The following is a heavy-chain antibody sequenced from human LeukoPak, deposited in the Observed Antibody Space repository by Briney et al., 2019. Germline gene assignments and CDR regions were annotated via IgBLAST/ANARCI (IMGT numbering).Heavy chain of an antibody. CDR1: GGSISSYY. D-gene: IGHD3-22*01. J-gene: IGHJ5*02. Sequence: SETLSLTCTVSGGSISSYYWSWIRQPPGKGLEWIGEINHSGSTNYNPSLKSRVTISVDTSKNQFSLKLSSVTAADTAVYYCARGLIVVVIGWFDPWGQGTLVTVSS. CDR3: ARGLIVVVIGWFDP. V-gene: IGHV4-34*01. CDR2: INHSGST.